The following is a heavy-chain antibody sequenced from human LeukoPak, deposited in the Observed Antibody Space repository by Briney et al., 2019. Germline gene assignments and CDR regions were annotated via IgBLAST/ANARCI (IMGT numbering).Heavy chain of an antibody. CDR1: GYSFPSYA. J-gene: IGHJ4*02. V-gene: IGHV1-18*01. CDR2: ISVYNGNT. Sequence: GASVKVSCKASGYSFPSYAISWVRQAPGQGLEWMGWISVYNGNTNYAQKLQGRVTMTTDTSTSTAYMELRSLRSDDTAVYYCARMTTGSTYYFDYWGQGTLVTVSS. D-gene: IGHD1-7*01. CDR3: ARMTTGSTYYFDY.